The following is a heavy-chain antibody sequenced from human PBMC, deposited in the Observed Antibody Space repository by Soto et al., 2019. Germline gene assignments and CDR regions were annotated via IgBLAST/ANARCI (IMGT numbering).Heavy chain of an antibody. CDR3: ARELELLYYCDY. D-gene: IGHD1-7*01. Sequence: QVQLVQSGAEVKKPGSSVKVSCKASGGTFSSYAISWVRQAPGQGIEWMGGIITIFGTANYAQKFQGRGTITADESTSTAYMELSSLRSEDTAVYCFARELELLYYCDYWGHGTLVAVSS. V-gene: IGHV1-69*01. J-gene: IGHJ4*01. CDR2: IITIFGTA. CDR1: GGTFSSYA.